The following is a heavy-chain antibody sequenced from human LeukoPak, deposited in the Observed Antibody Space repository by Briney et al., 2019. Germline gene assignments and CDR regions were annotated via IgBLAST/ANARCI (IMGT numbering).Heavy chain of an antibody. Sequence: PGGSLRLSCAASGFTFSSYSMNWVRQAPGKGLEWVSSISSSSGYIYYADSVKGRFTISRDNAKNSLYLHLNSLRAEDTAVYYCARERYNWNYAFDYWDQGTLVTVSS. CDR3: ARERYNWNYAFDY. V-gene: IGHV3-21*01. CDR2: ISSSSGYI. CDR1: GFTFSSYS. J-gene: IGHJ4*02. D-gene: IGHD1-7*01.